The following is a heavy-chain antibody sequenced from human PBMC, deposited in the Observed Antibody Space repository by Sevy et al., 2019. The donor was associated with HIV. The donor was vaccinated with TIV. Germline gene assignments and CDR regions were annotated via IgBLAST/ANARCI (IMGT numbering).Heavy chain of an antibody. D-gene: IGHD2-15*01. CDR1: EFTFSSYA. CDR2: VSGSGRYT. J-gene: IGHJ6*02. Sequence: GGSLRLSCAASEFTFSSYAMSWVRQAPGKGLEWVSSVSGSGRYTYYADSVEGRFTISRDNSKNSWYVQTNSLRAEDTAVYFCAKGYCSGGSCPRDYYYYGMDVWGQGTTVTVSS. V-gene: IGHV3-23*01. CDR3: AKGYCSGGSCPRDYYYYGMDV.